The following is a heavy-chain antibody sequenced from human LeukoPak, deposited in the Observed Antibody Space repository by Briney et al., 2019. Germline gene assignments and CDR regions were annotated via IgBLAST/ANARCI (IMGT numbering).Heavy chain of an antibody. J-gene: IGHJ6*03. CDR2: ISSSGSTI. V-gene: IGHV3-11*04. CDR3: ARYRQLSPQDYYYYYYMDV. D-gene: IGHD6-13*01. Sequence: PGGSLRLSCAASGFTFSDYYMSWIRQAPGKGLEWVSCISSSGSTIYYADSVKGRFTISRDNAKNSLYLQMNSLRAEDTAVYYCARYRQLSPQDYYYYYYMDVWGKGTTVTVSS. CDR1: GFTFSDYY.